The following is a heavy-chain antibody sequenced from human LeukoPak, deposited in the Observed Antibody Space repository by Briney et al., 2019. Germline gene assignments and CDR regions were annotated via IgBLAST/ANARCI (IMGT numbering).Heavy chain of an antibody. V-gene: IGHV3-23*01. D-gene: IGHD2-2*01. CDR2: ISGSGGST. Sequence: GGSLRLSCAASGFTFSSYAMSWVRQAPGKGLEWVSAISGSGGSTYYAGSVKGRFTISRDNSKNTLYLQMNSLRAEDTAVYYCAKGTRHCSSTSCYPSFDYWGQGTLVTVSS. CDR1: GFTFSSYA. CDR3: AKGTRHCSSTSCYPSFDY. J-gene: IGHJ4*02.